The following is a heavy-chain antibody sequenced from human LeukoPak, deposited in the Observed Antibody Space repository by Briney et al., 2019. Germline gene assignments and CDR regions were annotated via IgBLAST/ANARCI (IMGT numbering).Heavy chain of an antibody. CDR1: GFTFSKYY. J-gene: IGHJ5*02. CDR2: IVNSGGTT. CDR3: AKSNGRGIVVAVWFGP. D-gene: IGHD3-22*01. V-gene: IGHV3-11*01. Sequence: GGSLRLSCAASGFTFSKYYMSWIRQAPGKGLEWISYIVNSGGTTSYADSVQGRFTISSDDAKNSLYLQMNSLRAEDTAVYYCAKSNGRGIVVAVWFGPWGQGTLVTVSS.